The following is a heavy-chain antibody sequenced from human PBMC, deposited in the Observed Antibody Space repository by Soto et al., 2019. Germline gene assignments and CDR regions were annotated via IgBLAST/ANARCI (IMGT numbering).Heavy chain of an antibody. J-gene: IGHJ5*02. CDR1: GYTFTSYD. D-gene: IGHD6-13*01. Sequence: QVQLVQSGAEVKKPGASVKVSCKASGYTFTSYDINWVRQATGQGLEWMGWMNPNSGNTGYAQKFQGRVTMTRNTSISTDYMELSSLRSEDTAVYYCARERSAAGTGGFAPWGQGTLVTVSS. V-gene: IGHV1-8*01. CDR2: MNPNSGNT. CDR3: ARERSAAGTGGFAP.